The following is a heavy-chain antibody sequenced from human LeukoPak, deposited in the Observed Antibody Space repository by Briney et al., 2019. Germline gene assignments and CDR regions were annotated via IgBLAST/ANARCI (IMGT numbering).Heavy chain of an antibody. J-gene: IGHJ4*02. Sequence: SETLSLTCTVSGGSISSYYWSWIRQPPGKGLEWIAYISDIGSINYTPSLKSRVTISLDTSKNQFSLKLSSVTAADTAVYYCAGHHPRNTVDFWGQGTLVTVSS. CDR1: GGSISSYY. D-gene: IGHD2/OR15-2a*01. CDR3: AGHHPRNTVDF. CDR2: ISDIGSI. V-gene: IGHV4-59*08.